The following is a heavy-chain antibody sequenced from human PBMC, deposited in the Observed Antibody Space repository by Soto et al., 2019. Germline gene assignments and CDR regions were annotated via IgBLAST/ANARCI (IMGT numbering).Heavy chain of an antibody. Sequence: EVQLLESGGGSVQPGGSLRLSCAGSGFTFGTYAMSWVRQAPGKGLEWVSATSGAGDTTYYADSVKGRFTICRDNFKNTLYLQMNIMRAEDTAVYYCGKDLSPGCGFGLGHWGQGTLVTVSP. J-gene: IGHJ5*02. V-gene: IGHV3-23*01. CDR3: GKDLSPGCGFGLGH. D-gene: IGHD2-21*01. CDR1: GFTFGTYA. CDR2: TSGAGDTT.